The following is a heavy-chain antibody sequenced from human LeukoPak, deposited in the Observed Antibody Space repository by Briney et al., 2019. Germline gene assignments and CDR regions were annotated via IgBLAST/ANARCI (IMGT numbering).Heavy chain of an antibody. CDR2: IWPDGSKK. CDR1: GFTFSTYA. Sequence: PEGSLRLSCAASGFTFSTYAMHWVRQAPGKGLEWVAFIWPDGSKKYYADSVKGRFAISRENSKNTVYLQMNDLRPEDTALYFCAKISSSAESNFDYWGQGTLLTVSS. J-gene: IGHJ4*02. D-gene: IGHD6-25*01. V-gene: IGHV3-30*02. CDR3: AKISSSAESNFDY.